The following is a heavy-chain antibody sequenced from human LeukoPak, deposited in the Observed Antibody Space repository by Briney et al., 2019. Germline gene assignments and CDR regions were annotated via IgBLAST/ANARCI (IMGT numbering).Heavy chain of an antibody. Sequence: KTGGSLRLSCAASGFTFSSYSMNWVRQAPGKGLEWVSSTSSSSSYIYYADSVKGRFTISRDNAKNSLYLQMNSLRAEDTAVYYCARDASYYYDSSGYYKRYAFDIWGQGTMVTVSS. CDR3: ARDASYYYDSSGYYKRYAFDI. J-gene: IGHJ3*02. CDR1: GFTFSSYS. V-gene: IGHV3-21*01. D-gene: IGHD3-22*01. CDR2: TSSSSSYI.